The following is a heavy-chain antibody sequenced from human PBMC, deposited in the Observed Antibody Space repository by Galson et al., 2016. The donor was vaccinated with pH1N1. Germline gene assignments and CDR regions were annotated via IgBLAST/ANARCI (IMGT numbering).Heavy chain of an antibody. CDR3: ARGLSYNSGWVED. J-gene: IGHJ4*02. D-gene: IGHD6-19*01. Sequence: SVKVSCKVSGYTLTNYDINWVRQAAGQGLEWMGWMNPNSGKSNSAQKFKGRVTMTRDTSISTVSMELSSLRSEDTVVYYCARGLSYNSGWVEDWGQGTLVTVSS. V-gene: IGHV1-8*01. CDR2: MNPNSGKS. CDR1: GYTLTNYD.